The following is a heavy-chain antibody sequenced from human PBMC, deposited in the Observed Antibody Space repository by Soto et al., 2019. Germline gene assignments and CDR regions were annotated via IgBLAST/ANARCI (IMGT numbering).Heavy chain of an antibody. CDR2: ISASGGGT. D-gene: IGHD6-13*01. CDR3: AKLAYSSTDY. CDR1: VFTFSNFA. Sequence: GALRLSCAAPVFTFSNFAMIWVRQAPGKGLEWVSGISASGGGTHYADSVKGRFTISRDNSKNTLTLQMNSVRAEDTAVYYCAKLAYSSTDYWGQGTLVTVSS. J-gene: IGHJ4*02. V-gene: IGHV3-23*01.